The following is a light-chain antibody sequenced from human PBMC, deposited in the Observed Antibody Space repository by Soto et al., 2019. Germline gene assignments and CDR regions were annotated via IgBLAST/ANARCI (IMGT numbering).Light chain of an antibody. CDR3: SSYASSRVL. J-gene: IGLJ2*01. CDR2: EVS. Sequence: QSALTQPASVSGSPGQSITISCTGTSSDVGGYNYVSWYQHHPGKAPKLIISEVSYRPSGVSNRFSGSKSGNTASLTISGLQAEDEADYYCSSYASSRVLFGRGTQLTVL. V-gene: IGLV2-14*01. CDR1: SSDVGGYNY.